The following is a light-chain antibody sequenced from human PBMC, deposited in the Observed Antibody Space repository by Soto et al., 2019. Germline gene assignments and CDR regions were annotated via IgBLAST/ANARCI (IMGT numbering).Light chain of an antibody. CDR3: QQYASPPRT. CDR2: AAS. CDR1: QSVRNNF. Sequence: EIVLTQSPGTLSLSPGERATLSCRASQSVRNNFLAWYQQRPGQAPRLLIYAASYRPTGITDKFSGRGSGTDFTLTIGRLEPEDFAIYYCQQYASPPRTFGQGTRVDI. J-gene: IGKJ1*01. V-gene: IGKV3-20*01.